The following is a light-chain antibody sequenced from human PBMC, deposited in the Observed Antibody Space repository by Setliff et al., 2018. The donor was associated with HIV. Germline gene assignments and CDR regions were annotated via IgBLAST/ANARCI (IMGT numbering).Light chain of an antibody. CDR2: EVT. Sequence: QSALTQPPSASGSPGQSVTISCTGTSSDVGGYNYVSWYQQHPGKAPKLMIYEVTKRPSGVPDRFSGSKSGNTASPTVSGLQAEDEADYYCNSKTGDSIYVFGSGTKV. CDR1: SSDVGGYNY. CDR3: NSKTGDSIYV. J-gene: IGLJ1*01. V-gene: IGLV2-8*01.